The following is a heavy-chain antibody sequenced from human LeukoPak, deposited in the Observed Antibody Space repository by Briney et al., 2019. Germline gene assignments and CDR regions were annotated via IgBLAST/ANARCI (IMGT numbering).Heavy chain of an antibody. CDR3: ARARGYCSGGSCYGWFDP. CDR1: EYTFTGYY. D-gene: IGHD2-15*01. V-gene: IGHV1-2*02. J-gene: IGHJ5*02. Sequence: ASVKVSCKASEYTFTGYYMHWVRQAPGQGLEWMGWINPNSGGTNYAQKFQGRVTMTRDTSISTAYMELSRLRSDDTAVYYCARARGYCSGGSCYGWFDPWGQGTLVTVSS. CDR2: INPNSGGT.